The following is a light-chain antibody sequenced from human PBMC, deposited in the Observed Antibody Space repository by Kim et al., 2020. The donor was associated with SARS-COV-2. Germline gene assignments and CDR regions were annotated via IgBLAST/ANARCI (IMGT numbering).Light chain of an antibody. CDR2: ANN. CDR1: SGTIASKY. Sequence: KAVTISGARSSGTIASKYVQWYQQRPGSAPTTVIQANNQRPSGVPDRFSGSIDSSSNSASLTISGLRTEDEADYYCQSYDSTNVVFGGGTQLTVL. V-gene: IGLV6-57*03. J-gene: IGLJ3*02. CDR3: QSYDSTNVV.